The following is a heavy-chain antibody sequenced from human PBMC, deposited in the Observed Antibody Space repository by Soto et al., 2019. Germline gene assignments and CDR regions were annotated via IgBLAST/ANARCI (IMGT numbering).Heavy chain of an antibody. CDR2: TRDKANSYTT. Sequence: QLGGSLRLSCAASGFPFSDHYMDWVRQAPGKGLEWVGRTRDKANSYTTVYAASVKGRFSVSRDDSKNSLYLQMNSLQTEDTAVYYCARSATMITNYYYGMDVWGQGTTVTVSS. J-gene: IGHJ6*02. V-gene: IGHV3-72*01. D-gene: IGHD3-16*01. CDR3: ARSATMITNYYYGMDV. CDR1: GFPFSDHY.